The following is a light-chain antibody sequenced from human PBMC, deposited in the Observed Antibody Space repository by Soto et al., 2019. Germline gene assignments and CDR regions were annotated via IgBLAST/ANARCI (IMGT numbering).Light chain of an antibody. CDR3: CSYAGSYIFV. CDR2: DVT. J-gene: IGLJ1*01. CDR1: RNDVGGYNY. V-gene: IGLV2-11*01. Sequence: QSALTQPRSVSGSPGQSVTISCTGTRNDVGGYNYVSWYQQHPGKAPKLMIYDVTKRPSGVPDRFSGSKSGSTASLTLSGLQAEDEADYYCCSYAGSYIFVFGTGTKLTVL.